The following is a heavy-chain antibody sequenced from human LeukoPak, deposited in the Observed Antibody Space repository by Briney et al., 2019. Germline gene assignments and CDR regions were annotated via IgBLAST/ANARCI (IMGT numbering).Heavy chain of an antibody. Sequence: SETLSLTCTVSGGSISSSSYYWGWIRQPPGKGLEWIGSIYYSGSTYYNPSLKSRVTISVDTSKNQFSLKLSSVTAADTAVYYCARGRPGVRFDYWGQGTLVTVSS. CDR2: IYYSGST. CDR3: ARGRPGVRFDY. CDR1: GGSISSSSYY. J-gene: IGHJ4*02. V-gene: IGHV4-39*01. D-gene: IGHD7-27*01.